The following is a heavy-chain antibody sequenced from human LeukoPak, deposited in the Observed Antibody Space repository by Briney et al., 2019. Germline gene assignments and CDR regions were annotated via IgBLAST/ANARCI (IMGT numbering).Heavy chain of an antibody. CDR3: ARERGTPPSVDP. Sequence: SETLSLTCTVSGGSISSYYWSWIRQPPGKGLEWIGYIYYSGSTNYNPSLKSRVTISVDTSKNQFSLKLSSVTAADTAVYYCARERGTPPSVDPWGQGTLVTVSS. CDR1: GGSISSYY. CDR2: IYYSGST. V-gene: IGHV4-59*01. J-gene: IGHJ5*02.